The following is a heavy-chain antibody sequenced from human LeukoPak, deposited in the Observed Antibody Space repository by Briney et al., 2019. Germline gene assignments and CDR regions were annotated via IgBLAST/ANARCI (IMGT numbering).Heavy chain of an antibody. CDR1: GFTFSHYG. V-gene: IGHV3-30*18. CDR3: ANGFCVNNCYQFEY. CDR2: ISYDGNNI. D-gene: IGHD1-20*01. J-gene: IGHJ4*02. Sequence: PGRSLRLSCAASGFTFSHYGMHWVRQAPGKGLKWVSVISYDGNNIDYADSVKGRFTISRDNSKSTVYLQMNSLRAEDAAVYYCANGFCVNNCYQFEYRGQGALVTVSS.